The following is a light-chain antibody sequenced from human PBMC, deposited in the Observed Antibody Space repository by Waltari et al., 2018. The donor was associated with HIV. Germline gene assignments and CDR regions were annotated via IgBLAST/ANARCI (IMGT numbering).Light chain of an antibody. Sequence: QTVVTQEASLTVSPGGRVTLTRASTTGPVTTSHFHPWFQLRPGQGPTPLIYGTLHTHSWTPARFSGSLIGGRAALTRSGVQPEDEADDVCLLYFHGPSWLFGRGTRLTVL. V-gene: IGLV7-43*01. CDR1: TGPVTTSHF. CDR2: GTL. J-gene: IGLJ3*02. CDR3: LLYFHGPSWL.